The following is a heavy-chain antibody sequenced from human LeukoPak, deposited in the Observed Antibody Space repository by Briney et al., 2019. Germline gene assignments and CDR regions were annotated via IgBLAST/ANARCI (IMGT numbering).Heavy chain of an antibody. D-gene: IGHD2-2*01. CDR3: AREEGYCSSTSCYNWFDP. J-gene: IGHJ5*02. CDR1: GGSISGSSYY. V-gene: IGHV4-39*07. CDR2: IYHSGKT. Sequence: SETLSLTCTVSGGSISGSSYYWGWIRQPPGMGPEWIGTIYHSGKTYYNPSLKSRVTISVDTSKIQFSLKLSSVTAADTAVYYCAREEGYCSSTSCYNWFDPWGQGTLVTVSS.